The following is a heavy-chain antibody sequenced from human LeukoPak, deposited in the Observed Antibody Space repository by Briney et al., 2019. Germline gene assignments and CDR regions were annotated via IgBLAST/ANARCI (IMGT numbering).Heavy chain of an antibody. Sequence: SQTLSLTCAISGDSVSSNRAAWNWIRQSPSRGLVGLGRTYYRSRWYNDYTLSVKSRITINPDTSNNQFSLLLNSVPPEDTAVYYCARGASAMSAFSFDYRGQGTLVTVSP. J-gene: IGHJ4*02. CDR3: ARGASAMSAFSFDY. V-gene: IGHV6-1*01. CDR1: GDSVSSNRAA. D-gene: IGHD3-10*01. CDR2: TYYRSRWYN.